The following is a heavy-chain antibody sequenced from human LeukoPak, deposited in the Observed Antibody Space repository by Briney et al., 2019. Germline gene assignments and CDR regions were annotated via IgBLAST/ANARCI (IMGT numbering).Heavy chain of an antibody. D-gene: IGHD3-3*01. CDR2: VTFNGNNK. V-gene: IGHV3-30-3*01. J-gene: IGHJ4*02. Sequence: GGSLRLSCAASDFTFSSSSMHWVRQAPGKGLEWVAIVTFNGNNKNYADSVKGRFTISRDNSKNTLYLQMNSLRAEDTAVYYYARDRYDFWSGYYYYWGQGTLVTVSS. CDR3: ARDRYDFWSGYYYY. CDR1: DFTFSSSS.